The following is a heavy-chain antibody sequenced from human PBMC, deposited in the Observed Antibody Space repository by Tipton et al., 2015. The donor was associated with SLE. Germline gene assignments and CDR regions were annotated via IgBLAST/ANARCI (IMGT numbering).Heavy chain of an antibody. Sequence: TLSLTCAVYGGSFSGYYWSWIRQPPGKGLEWIGEINHSGSTNYNPSLKSRVTISVDTSKNKFSLKLSSVTAADTAVYYCARQGPLWYYYSYMDVWGKGTTVTVSS. D-gene: IGHD3-10*01. CDR1: GGSFSGYY. V-gene: IGHV4-34*01. CDR2: INHSGST. J-gene: IGHJ6*03. CDR3: ARQGPLWYYYSYMDV.